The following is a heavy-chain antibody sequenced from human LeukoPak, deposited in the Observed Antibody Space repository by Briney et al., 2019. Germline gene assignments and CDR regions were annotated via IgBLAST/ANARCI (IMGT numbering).Heavy chain of an antibody. V-gene: IGHV3-48*03. CDR3: ARASAYDFWSGSDY. CDR2: ISSSGSTI. CDR1: GFTFSSYE. Sequence: QTGGSLRLSCAASGFTFSSYEMNWVRQAPGKGLEWVSYISSSGSTIYYADSVKGRFTISRDNAKNSLYLQMNSLRAEDTAVYYCARASAYDFWSGSDYWGQGTLVTVSS. J-gene: IGHJ4*02. D-gene: IGHD3-3*01.